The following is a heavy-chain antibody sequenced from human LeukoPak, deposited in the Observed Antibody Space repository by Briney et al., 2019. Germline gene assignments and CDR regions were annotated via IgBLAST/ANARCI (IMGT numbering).Heavy chain of an antibody. CDR2: ISSSSNYI. CDR1: GFYFHTYS. Sequence: GGSLRLSCVASGFYFHTYSLHWVRRAPGQGLEWVASISSSSNYIRYADSMKGRVTISRDNAKNSLYLQMDSLRVDDTAVYYCAIYYSDSSGFPYPFDYWGQGALVTVSS. D-gene: IGHD3-22*01. CDR3: AIYYSDSSGFPYPFDY. J-gene: IGHJ4*02. V-gene: IGHV3-21*06.